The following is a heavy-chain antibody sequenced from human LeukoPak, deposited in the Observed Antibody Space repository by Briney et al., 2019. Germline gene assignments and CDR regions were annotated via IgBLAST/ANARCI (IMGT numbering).Heavy chain of an antibody. Sequence: PGGSLRLSFAAPGITFRSHAMSWVRQAPGKGRDSSAPTSFRLGHTYYGDSVKGRFTISRDNSTNRLYLQMNSLRPEDTAVYYCAKGGAATMRDGYNYYYYYMEVWGRGTTVTVSS. J-gene: IGHJ6*03. CDR2: TSFRLGHT. D-gene: IGHD5-24*01. V-gene: IGHV3-23*01. CDR1: GITFRSHA. CDR3: AKGGAATMRDGYNYYYYYMEV.